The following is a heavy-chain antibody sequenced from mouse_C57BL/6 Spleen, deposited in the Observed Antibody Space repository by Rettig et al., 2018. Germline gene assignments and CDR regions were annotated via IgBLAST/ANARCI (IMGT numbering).Heavy chain of an antibody. CDR3: TCPSWDDWYFDV. J-gene: IGHJ1*03. D-gene: IGHD4-1*01. CDR2: IRNKANNHAT. Sequence: GGLVQPGGSMKLSCAASGFTFSDAWMDWVRQSPEKGLEWVAEIRNKANNHATYYAESVKGRFTISRDDSKSSVYLQMNSLRAEDTGIYYCTCPSWDDWYFDVWGTGTTVTVSS. CDR1: GFTFSDAW. V-gene: IGHV6-6*01.